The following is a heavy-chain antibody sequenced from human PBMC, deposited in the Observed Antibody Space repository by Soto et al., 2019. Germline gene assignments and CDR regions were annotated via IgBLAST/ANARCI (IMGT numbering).Heavy chain of an antibody. D-gene: IGHD1-1*01. CDR1: GFTFSSYA. J-gene: IGHJ4*02. V-gene: IGHV3-23*01. CDR3: AKDRLPTDDY. Sequence: EVQLLESGGGLVQPGGSLRLSCAASGFTFSSYAMSWVRQAPGKGLEWVSAISGTADSTYYADSVKGRFTISRDNSKNTLYPQMNSLRAEDTAVYYCAKDRLPTDDYWGQGTLVTVSS. CDR2: ISGTADST.